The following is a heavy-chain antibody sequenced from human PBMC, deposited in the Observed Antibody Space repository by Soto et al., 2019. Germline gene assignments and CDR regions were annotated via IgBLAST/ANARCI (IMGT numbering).Heavy chain of an antibody. V-gene: IGHV1-69*13. J-gene: IGHJ6*02. CDR3: ARDPGGKYSSSWYPGPPAYYYYGMDV. CDR2: IIPIFGTA. CDR1: GGTFSSYA. D-gene: IGHD6-13*01. Sequence: SVKVSCKASGGTFSSYAISWVRQAPGQGLEWMGGIIPIFGTANYAQKFQGRVTITADESTSTAYMELSSLRSEDTAVYYCARDPGGKYSSSWYPGPPAYYYYGMDVWGQGTTVTVSS.